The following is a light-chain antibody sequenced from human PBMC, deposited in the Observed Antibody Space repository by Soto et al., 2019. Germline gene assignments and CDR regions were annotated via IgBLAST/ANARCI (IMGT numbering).Light chain of an antibody. CDR1: SSDVGGYDF. CDR2: DVS. Sequence: QSALTQPRSVSGSPGQSVTISCTGSSSDVGGYDFVSWYQQHPGKAPKLMISDVSERPSGVPDRFSGSKSANMESLTLSGLQAEDEDDYYSCSYAGTYPMVFGGGTKLTVL. CDR3: CSYAGTYPMV. V-gene: IGLV2-11*01. J-gene: IGLJ3*02.